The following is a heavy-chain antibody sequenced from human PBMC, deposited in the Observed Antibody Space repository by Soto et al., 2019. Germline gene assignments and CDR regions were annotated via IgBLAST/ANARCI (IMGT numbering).Heavy chain of an antibody. CDR2: ISAYNGNT. CDR3: ARGGIDRGTSCSDDY. CDR1: GYTFTSYG. D-gene: IGHD2-2*01. Sequence: GASVKVSCKASGYTFTSYGISWVRQAPGQGLEWMGWISAYNGNTNYAQKLQGRVTMTTDTSTSTAYMELRSLRSDDTAVYYCARGGIDRGTSCSDDYWGQGTLVTVSS. J-gene: IGHJ4*01. V-gene: IGHV1-18*01.